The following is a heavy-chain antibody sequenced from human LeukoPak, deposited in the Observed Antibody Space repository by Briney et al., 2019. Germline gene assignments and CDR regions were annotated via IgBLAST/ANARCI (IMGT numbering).Heavy chain of an antibody. V-gene: IGHV7-4-1*02. J-gene: IGHJ4*02. CDR2: INTNTGSP. D-gene: IGHD6-13*01. CDR1: GYTFTSYG. CDR3: ARTRFIAAAGPGMDY. Sequence: GASVKVSCKASGYTFTSYGISWVRQAPGQGLEWMGWINTNTGSPTYAQGFTGRFVFSLDTSVSTAYLQISSLKAEDTAVYYCARTRFIAAAGPGMDYWGQGTLVTVSS.